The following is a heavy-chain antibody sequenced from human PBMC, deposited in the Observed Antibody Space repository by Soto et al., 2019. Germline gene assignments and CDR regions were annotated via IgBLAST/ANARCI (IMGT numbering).Heavy chain of an antibody. CDR1: GDSFSNHY. J-gene: IGHJ5*01. CDR3: ARDRYFYDSRGYYRTLDS. V-gene: IGHV4-59*11. D-gene: IGHD3-22*01. Sequence: PSETLSLTCTTSGDSFSNHYWTWIRQSPGKGLEWIGYIFHRGITDYNPSVKSRVTISIDKSRNLFSLNLTSVTAADTAVYYCARDRYFYDSRGYYRTLDSWGQGTLVTVSS. CDR2: IFHRGIT.